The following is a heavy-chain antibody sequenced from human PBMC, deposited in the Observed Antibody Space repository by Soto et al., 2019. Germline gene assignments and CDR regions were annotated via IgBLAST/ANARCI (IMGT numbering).Heavy chain of an antibody. Sequence: PGGSLRLSCAASGFTVSSNYMSWVRQAPGKGLEWVSVIYSGGSTYYADSVKGRFTISRDNSKDTLYLQMNSLRAEDTAVYYCARGGSDCSSTSCYDYYYYYMDVWGKGTTVTVSS. V-gene: IGHV3-66*01. CDR2: IYSGGST. J-gene: IGHJ6*03. CDR1: GFTVSSNY. CDR3: ARGGSDCSSTSCYDYYYYYMDV. D-gene: IGHD2-2*01.